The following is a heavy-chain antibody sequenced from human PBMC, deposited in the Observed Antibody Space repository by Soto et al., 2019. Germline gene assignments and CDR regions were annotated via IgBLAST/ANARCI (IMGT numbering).Heavy chain of an antibody. CDR2: MSPNSGNT. CDR3: ARGVAAGYDY. Sequence: ASVKVCCKASGYTFTSCDINWVRQATGQGLEWMGWMSPNSGNTGYAQKFQGRVTMTRDTSISTAFMEVGSLTFEDTAVYFCARGVAAGYDYWGQGTLVTVSS. J-gene: IGHJ4*02. V-gene: IGHV1-8*01. D-gene: IGHD6-13*01. CDR1: GYTFTSCD.